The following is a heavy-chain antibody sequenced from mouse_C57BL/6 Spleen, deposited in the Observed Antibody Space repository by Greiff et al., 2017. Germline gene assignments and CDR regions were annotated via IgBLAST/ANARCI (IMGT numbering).Heavy chain of an antibody. CDR3: ASDYDGRFAY. Sequence: VQLVESGAELARPGASVKLSCKASGYTFTSYGISWVKQRTGQGLEWIGEIYPRSGNTYYNEKFKGKATLTADKSSSTAYMELRSLTSEDSAVYFCASDYDGRFAYWGQGTLVTVSA. CDR2: IYPRSGNT. CDR1: GYTFTSYG. J-gene: IGHJ3*01. V-gene: IGHV1-81*01. D-gene: IGHD2-4*01.